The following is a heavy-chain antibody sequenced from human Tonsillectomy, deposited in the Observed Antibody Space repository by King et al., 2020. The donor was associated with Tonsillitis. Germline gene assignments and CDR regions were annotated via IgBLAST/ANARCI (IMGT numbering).Heavy chain of an antibody. V-gene: IGHV3-23*04. J-gene: IGHJ3*02. CDR1: GFTFSSYA. Sequence: VQLVESGGGLVQPGGSLRLSCAASGFTFSSYAMSWVRQAPGKGLEWVSAISGSGGSTYYADSVKGRFTISRDNSKNTLYLQMNSLRAEDTAVYYCAKSLDLNRNYGDYAFDIWGQGTMVTVSS. D-gene: IGHD4-17*01. CDR2: ISGSGGST. CDR3: AKSLDLNRNYGDYAFDI.